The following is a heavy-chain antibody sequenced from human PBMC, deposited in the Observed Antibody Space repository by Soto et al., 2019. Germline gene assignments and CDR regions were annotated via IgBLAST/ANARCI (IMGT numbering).Heavy chain of an antibody. CDR1: GFTFSSYA. CDR3: AKSYMRLATRTSWFDP. J-gene: IGHJ5*02. Sequence: PGGSLRLSCAASGFTFSSYAMSWVRQAPGKGLEWVSAISGSGGSTYYADSVKGRFTISRDNSKNTLYLQMNSLRAEDTAVYYCAKSYMRLATRTSWFDPWGQGTLVTVSS. V-gene: IGHV3-23*01. D-gene: IGHD5-12*01. CDR2: ISGSGGST.